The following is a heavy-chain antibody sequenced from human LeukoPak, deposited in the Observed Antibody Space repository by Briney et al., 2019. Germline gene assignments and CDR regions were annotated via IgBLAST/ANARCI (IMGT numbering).Heavy chain of an antibody. Sequence: PGGSLRLSCAASGFTFSSYSMNWVRQAPGKGLEWVSSISSSSTYIYFADSVKGRFTIPRDNAKNSLYLQMYSLRAEDTAAYYCARGLEASSSAGFDYWGQGTLVTVSS. CDR2: ISSSSTYI. V-gene: IGHV3-21*01. CDR3: ARGLEASSSAGFDY. D-gene: IGHD6-6*01. CDR1: GFTFSSYS. J-gene: IGHJ4*02.